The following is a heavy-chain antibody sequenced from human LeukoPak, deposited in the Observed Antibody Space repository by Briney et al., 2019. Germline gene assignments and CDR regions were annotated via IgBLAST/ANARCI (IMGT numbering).Heavy chain of an antibody. Sequence: ASETLSLTCAVSGDSISSSNWWSWVRQPPGKGLEWIGEIYHTGSTNYNPSLKIRVTISVDKSKNQFSLKLSSVTAADTAVYYCARGNDYGGNHFDYWGQGTLVTVSS. V-gene: IGHV4-4*02. CDR1: GDSISSSNW. CDR2: IYHTGST. J-gene: IGHJ4*02. D-gene: IGHD4-23*01. CDR3: ARGNDYGGNHFDY.